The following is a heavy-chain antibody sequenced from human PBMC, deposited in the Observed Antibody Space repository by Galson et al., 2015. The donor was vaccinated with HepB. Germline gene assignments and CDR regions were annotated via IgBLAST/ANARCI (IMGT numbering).Heavy chain of an antibody. Sequence: SLRLSCAASGFSFSAYGMHWVRQVPGKGLEWVAIISYDGMNEYYAESVKGRFTISRDNSKNKVFLQMESLRTEDTALYYCAKGGMSLSYQLLVDYFYYAIDVWGRGTTVTVSS. D-gene: IGHD1-1*01. J-gene: IGHJ6*02. CDR1: GFSFSAYG. CDR2: ISYDGMNE. CDR3: AKGGMSLSYQLLVDYFYYAIDV. V-gene: IGHV3-30*18.